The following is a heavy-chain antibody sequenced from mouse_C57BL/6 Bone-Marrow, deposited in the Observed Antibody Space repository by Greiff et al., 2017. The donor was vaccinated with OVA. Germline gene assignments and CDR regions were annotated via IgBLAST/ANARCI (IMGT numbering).Heavy chain of an antibody. CDR1: GFTFSSYG. V-gene: IGHV5-6*01. CDR3: ARHRRGKIYGNYPSWFAY. D-gene: IGHD2-1*01. Sequence: VQLKESGGDLVKPGGSLKLSCAASGFTFSSYGMSWVRQTPDKRLEWVATISSGGSYTYYPDSVKGRFTISRDNAKNTLYLQMSSLKSEDTAMYYCARHRRGKIYGNYPSWFAYWGQGTLVTVSA. J-gene: IGHJ3*01. CDR2: ISSGGSYT.